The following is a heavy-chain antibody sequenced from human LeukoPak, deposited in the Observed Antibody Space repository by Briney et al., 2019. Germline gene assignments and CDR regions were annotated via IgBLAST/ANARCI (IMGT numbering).Heavy chain of an antibody. V-gene: IGHV1-18*01. CDR1: GYIFTGYY. Sequence: ASVKVSCKTSGYIFTGYYMHWVRQAPGQGLEWMGWISAYNGNTNYAQKLQGRVTMTTDTSTSTAYMELRSLRSDDTAVYYCARDAIFCSTTSSSSNGFDPGGQETLVPVPS. CDR3: ARDAIFCSTTSSSSNGFDP. D-gene: IGHD2-2*01. CDR2: ISAYNGNT. J-gene: IGHJ5*02.